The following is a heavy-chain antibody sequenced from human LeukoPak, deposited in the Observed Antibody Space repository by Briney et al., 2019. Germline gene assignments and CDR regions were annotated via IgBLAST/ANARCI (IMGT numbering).Heavy chain of an antibody. D-gene: IGHD3-22*01. CDR1: GGSFSGYY. CDR3: ARAKGPYYYDSSGYRRTNWFDP. J-gene: IGHJ5*02. CDR2: INHSGST. V-gene: IGHV4-34*01. Sequence: SETLSLTCAVYGGSFSGYYWSWIRQPPGKGLEWIGEINHSGSTNYNPSLKSRVTISVDTSKNQFSLKLSSVTAADTAVYYCARAKGPYYYDSSGYRRTNWFDPWGQGTLVTVSS.